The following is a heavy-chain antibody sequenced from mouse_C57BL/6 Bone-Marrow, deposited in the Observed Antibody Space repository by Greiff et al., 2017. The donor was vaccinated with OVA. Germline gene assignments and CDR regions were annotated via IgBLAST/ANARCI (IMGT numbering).Heavy chain of an antibody. V-gene: IGHV1-81*01. J-gene: IGHJ1*03. Sequence: VKLMESGAELARPGASVKLSCKASGYTFTSYGISWVKQRTGQGLEWIGEIYPRSGNTYYNEKFKGKATLTADKSSSTAYMELRSLTSEDSAVYFCARYPITTVGATHWYFDVWGTGTTVTVSS. D-gene: IGHD1-1*01. CDR1: GYTFTSYG. CDR2: IYPRSGNT. CDR3: ARYPITTVGATHWYFDV.